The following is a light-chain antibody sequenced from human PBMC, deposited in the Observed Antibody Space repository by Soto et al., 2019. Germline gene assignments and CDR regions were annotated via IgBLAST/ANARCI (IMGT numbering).Light chain of an antibody. CDR2: AAS. J-gene: IGKJ2*01. CDR3: QQSYSTPYT. V-gene: IGKV1-39*01. Sequence: DIQMTQSPSPLSASVGERVTITCRARQSISSNLNWYQQKQGKAPKLLIYAASSLQSGVPSRFSGSGSGTDFTLTISSLQPEDFATYYCQQSYSTPYTFGQGTKLEIK. CDR1: QSISSN.